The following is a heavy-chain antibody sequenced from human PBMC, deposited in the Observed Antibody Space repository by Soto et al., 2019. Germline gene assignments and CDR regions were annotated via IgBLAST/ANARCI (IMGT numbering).Heavy chain of an antibody. Sequence: QVQLVESGGGVVQPGRSLRLSCAASGFTFNRFGMHCVRQAPGKGLEWVAVISYDGNNKFYADSVKGRFTISRDNSQDTLYLQMNSLRPEDTAMYYCAKAVDISVRGVPPSDYWGQGTLVIVSS. CDR3: AKAVDISVRGVPPSDY. J-gene: IGHJ4*02. CDR1: GFTFNRFG. D-gene: IGHD3-10*02. V-gene: IGHV3-30*18. CDR2: ISYDGNNK.